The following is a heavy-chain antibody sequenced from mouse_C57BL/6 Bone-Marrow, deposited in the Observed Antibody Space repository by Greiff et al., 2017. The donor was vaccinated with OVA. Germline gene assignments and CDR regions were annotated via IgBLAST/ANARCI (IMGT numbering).Heavy chain of an antibody. V-gene: IGHV1-15*01. CDR3: TGYLTSFDY. Sequence: QVQLQQSGAELVRPGASVTLSCKASGYTFTDYEMHWVKQTPVHGLEWIGAIDPETGGNAYNQKFKGKAILTADKSSSTAYMDLRSLTSEDSAVYYCTGYLTSFDYWGQGTTLTVSS. J-gene: IGHJ2*01. CDR1: GYTFTDYE. D-gene: IGHD2-2*01. CDR2: IDPETGGN.